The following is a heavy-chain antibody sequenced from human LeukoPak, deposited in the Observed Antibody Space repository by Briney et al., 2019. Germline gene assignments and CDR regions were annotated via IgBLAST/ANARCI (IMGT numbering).Heavy chain of an antibody. CDR1: GFTFSSYG. D-gene: IGHD2-8*01. CDR3: ARDPTYCTNGVCYLFDY. Sequence: PGRSLRLSCAASGFTFSSYGMHWVRQAPGKGLEWVAVIWYDGSNKYYADSVKGRFTISRDNSKYTLYLQMNGLRAEDTAVYYCARDPTYCTNGVCYLFDYWGQGTLVTVSS. V-gene: IGHV3-33*01. CDR2: IWYDGSNK. J-gene: IGHJ4*02.